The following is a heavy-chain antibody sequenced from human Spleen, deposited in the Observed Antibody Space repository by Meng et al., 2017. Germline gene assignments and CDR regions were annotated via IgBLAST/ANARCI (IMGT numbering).Heavy chain of an antibody. CDR2: ISSSGSTI. Sequence: GESLKISCAASGFTFSDYYMSWIRQAPGKGLDWVSYISSSGSTIYHADSVKGRFTISRDNAKNSLYLQMSSLRAEDTGVYYCARVFGWYFDLWGRGTLVTVSS. V-gene: IGHV3-11*04. CDR3: ARVFGWYFDL. J-gene: IGHJ2*01. CDR1: GFTFSDYY. D-gene: IGHD3-10*01.